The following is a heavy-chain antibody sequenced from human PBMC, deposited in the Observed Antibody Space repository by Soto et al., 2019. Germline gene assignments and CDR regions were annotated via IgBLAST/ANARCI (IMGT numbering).Heavy chain of an antibody. V-gene: IGHV3-23*01. J-gene: IGHJ4*02. D-gene: IGHD6-19*01. CDR2: ISGSGGST. CDR1: GFTFSSYA. Sequence: EVQLLESGGGLVQPGGSLRLSCAASGFTFSSYAMNWVRQAPGKGLEWVSVISGSGGSTYYADSVKGRFTIPRDKSKNTLYLQMNSLRAEDTAVYYFARRTSGWYFDYWGQGTLVTVSS. CDR3: ARRTSGWYFDY.